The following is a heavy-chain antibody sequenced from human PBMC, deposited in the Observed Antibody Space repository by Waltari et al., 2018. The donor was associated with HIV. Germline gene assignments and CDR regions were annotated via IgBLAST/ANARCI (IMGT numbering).Heavy chain of an antibody. CDR3: ARSDYGSDIYYYHHGLDV. D-gene: IGHD3-10*01. CDR2: ISANGRSP. Sequence: EVQLVESGGGLVQPGGSLRLSCAASGLTFSTYWMHWVRQAPGKGLVCVSHISANGRSPTYADSVKGRFTSSRDNAENTLYLQMNSLRAEDTAIYYCARSDYGSDIYYYHHGLDVWGQGTTVTVSS. V-gene: IGHV3-74*01. CDR1: GLTFSTYW. J-gene: IGHJ6*02.